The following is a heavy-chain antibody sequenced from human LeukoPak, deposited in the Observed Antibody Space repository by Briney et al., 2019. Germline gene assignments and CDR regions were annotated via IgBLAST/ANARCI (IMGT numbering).Heavy chain of an antibody. CDR2: TFYSGST. Sequence: SETLSLTCSVSGGSIGTSYWSWIRQPPGKGLEWIGYTFYSGSTNYNPSLKSPVTISLGTSKNQFSLTLSSVTAADTAVYYCAREGIYSSSSYFDYWGQGTLVTVSS. CDR1: GGSIGTSY. CDR3: AREGIYSSSSYFDY. D-gene: IGHD6-6*01. J-gene: IGHJ4*02. V-gene: IGHV4-59*01.